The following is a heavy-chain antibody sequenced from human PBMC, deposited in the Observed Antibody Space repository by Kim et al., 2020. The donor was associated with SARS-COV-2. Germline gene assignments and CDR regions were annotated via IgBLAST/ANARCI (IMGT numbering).Heavy chain of an antibody. J-gene: IGHJ4*02. V-gene: IGHV3-23*01. CDR2: ISGSGGST. D-gene: IGHD3-10*01. CDR1: GFTFSSYA. CDR3: ANHRHYYGSGSYYSPFDY. Sequence: GGSLRLSCAASGFTFSSYAMSWVRQAPGKGLEWVSAISGSGGSTYYADSVKGRFTISRDNSKNTLYLQMNSLRAEDTAVYYCANHRHYYGSGSYYSPFDYWGQGTLVTVSS.